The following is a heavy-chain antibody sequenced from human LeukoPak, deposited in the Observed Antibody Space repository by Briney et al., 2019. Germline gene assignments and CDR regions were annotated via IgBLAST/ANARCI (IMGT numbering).Heavy chain of an antibody. CDR3: ARDGLAAATLHWCFDL. Sequence: GGSLRLSCAASGFTFSHYSMNWVRQAPGKGLEWVSFISSSSSYIYYADSVKGRFTISRDNARNSLYLQMNSLRAEDTAVYYCARDGLAAATLHWCFDLWGRGTLVTVSS. CDR2: ISSSSSYI. D-gene: IGHD2-15*01. V-gene: IGHV3-21*01. CDR1: GFTFSHYS. J-gene: IGHJ2*01.